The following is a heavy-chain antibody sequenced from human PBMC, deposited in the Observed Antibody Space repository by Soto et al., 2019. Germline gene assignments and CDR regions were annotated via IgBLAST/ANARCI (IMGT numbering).Heavy chain of an antibody. J-gene: IGHJ4*02. CDR2: ISGSGGST. CDR3: AKDLRIVVVTNDY. D-gene: IGHD2-21*02. CDR1: GFTFSSYA. V-gene: IGHV3-23*01. Sequence: PGGSLRLSCAASGFTFSSYAMSWVRQAPGKGLEWVSAISGSGGSTYYVDSVKGRFTISRDNSKNTLFLQMNNLGAEDTAVYYCAKDLRIVVVTNDYWGQGTLVTVSS.